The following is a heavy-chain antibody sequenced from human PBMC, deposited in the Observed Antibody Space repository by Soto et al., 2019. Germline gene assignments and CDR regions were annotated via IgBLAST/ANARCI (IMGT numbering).Heavy chain of an antibody. CDR2: IYSSGST. J-gene: IGHJ6*02. CDR3: ARFVRSCSGTTCCTRADV. D-gene: IGHD2-2*01. Sequence: QVQLQESGPRLVKPSETVSLTCTVSGGSVSSDTHYWSWIGLPPGKRLEWIGFIYSSGSTNYNPSLKSRVTMSVDTSKNQFSLKLRSVIVADTAVYHCARFVRSCSGTTCCTRADVWGQGTTVSVSS. CDR1: GGSVSSDTHY. V-gene: IGHV4-61*01.